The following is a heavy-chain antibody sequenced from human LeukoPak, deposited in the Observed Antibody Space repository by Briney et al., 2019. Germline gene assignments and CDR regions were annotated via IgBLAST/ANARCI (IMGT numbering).Heavy chain of an antibody. J-gene: IGHJ5*02. CDR3: ARVVPAAIRGEFDP. D-gene: IGHD2-2*01. V-gene: IGHV4-39*07. CDR1: GGSISSNSYY. Sequence: PSETLSLTCAVSGGSISSNSYYWGWIRQPPGKGLEWIGSIYYSGSTYYNPSLKSRVTISVDTSKNQFSLKLSSVTAADTAVYYCARVVPAAIRGEFDPWGQGTLVTVSS. CDR2: IYYSGST.